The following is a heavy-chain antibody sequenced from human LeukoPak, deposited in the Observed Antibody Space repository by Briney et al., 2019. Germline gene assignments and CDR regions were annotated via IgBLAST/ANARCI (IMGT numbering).Heavy chain of an antibody. J-gene: IGHJ4*02. CDR3: ARDVAAGTFDY. D-gene: IGHD6-13*01. Sequence: GGSLRLSCAASGFTFSSCAMSWVRQAPGKGLEWVAAISGSGGGTFYADSVKGRFTISRDNAKNSLYLQMNSLRAEDTAVYYCARDVAAGTFDYWGQGTLVTVSS. V-gene: IGHV3-23*01. CDR1: GFTFSSCA. CDR2: ISGSGGGT.